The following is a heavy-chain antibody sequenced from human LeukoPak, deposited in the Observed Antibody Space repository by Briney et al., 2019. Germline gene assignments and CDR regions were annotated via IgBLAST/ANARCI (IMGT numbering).Heavy chain of an antibody. V-gene: IGHV4-30-2*01. Sequence: SQTLSLTCAVSGGSISSGGYSWSWIRQPPGKGLEWIGYIYHSGSTYYNPSLKSRVTISVDRSKNQFSLQLNSVTPEDTAVYYCARVLYDSSGYIGMDVWDQGTTVTVSS. CDR1: GGSISSGGYS. CDR2: IYHSGST. CDR3: ARVLYDSSGYIGMDV. D-gene: IGHD3-22*01. J-gene: IGHJ6*02.